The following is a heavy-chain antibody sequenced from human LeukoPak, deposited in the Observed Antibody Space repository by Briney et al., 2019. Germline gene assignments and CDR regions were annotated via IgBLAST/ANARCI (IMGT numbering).Heavy chain of an antibody. CDR3: AKEVEGYQLLSRKYYYYYMDV. V-gene: IGHV3-23*01. D-gene: IGHD2-2*01. CDR1: GLTLSCYA. CDR2: FSVSDQTT. J-gene: IGHJ6*03. Sequence: GGSLRLSCAASGLTLSCYAMRWVRQAPGKGLEWVSGFSVSDQTTYNADSVKGRFTISRDNAKNTLYLEINSLRAEDTAVYYCAKEVEGYQLLSRKYYYYYMDVWGKGTTVTISS.